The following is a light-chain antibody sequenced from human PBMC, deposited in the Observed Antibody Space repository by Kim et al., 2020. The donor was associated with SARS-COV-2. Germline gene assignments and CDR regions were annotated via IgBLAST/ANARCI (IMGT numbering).Light chain of an antibody. V-gene: IGKV1-33*01. J-gene: IGKJ4*01. CDR3: QQNHYLPLT. CDR2: EES. CDR1: QDIRKS. Sequence: AAVGDRVTITWQASQDIRKSLNWFKQRPGKAPKLLLYEESALETGVPSRFSGSGSGTDFSFTIDSRQPDDFATYYCQQNHYLPLTFGGGTKVDIK.